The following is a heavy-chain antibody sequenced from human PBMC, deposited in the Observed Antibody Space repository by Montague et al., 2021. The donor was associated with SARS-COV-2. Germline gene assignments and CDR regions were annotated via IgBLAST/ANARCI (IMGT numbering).Heavy chain of an antibody. CDR3: ARAQWELLPDY. J-gene: IGHJ4*02. V-gene: IGHV3-11*01. D-gene: IGHD1-26*01. CDR2: ISSSGSTI. Sequence: SLRLSFSASGFTFSDYYMSWVRQAPGKGLEWVSYISSSGSTIYYADSVKGRFTISRDNAKNSLYLQMNSLRAEDTAVYYCARAQWELLPDYWGQGTLVTVSS. CDR1: GFTFSDYY.